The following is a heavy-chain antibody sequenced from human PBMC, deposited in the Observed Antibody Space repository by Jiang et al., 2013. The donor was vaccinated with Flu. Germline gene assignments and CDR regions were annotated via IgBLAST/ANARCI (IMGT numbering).Heavy chain of an antibody. CDR1: GYTFTSYD. V-gene: IGHV1-8*01. Sequence: VESGAEVKKPGASVKVSCKASGYTFTSYDVYWVRQATGQGLEWMGWMNPNSGNTGFAPKFQGRVTMTRNTSISTAYMELSSLRSEDTAVYYCARGGTYYDFWSGSSPIYFDYWGQGILVTVSS. CDR2: MNPNSGNT. CDR3: ARGGTYYDFWSGSSPIYFDY. J-gene: IGHJ4*02. D-gene: IGHD3-3*01.